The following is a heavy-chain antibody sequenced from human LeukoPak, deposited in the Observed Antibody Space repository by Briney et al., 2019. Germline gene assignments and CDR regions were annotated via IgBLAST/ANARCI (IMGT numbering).Heavy chain of an antibody. CDR1: GYTFTSYG. J-gene: IGHJ5*02. V-gene: IGHV1-18*01. Sequence: GASVKVSCKASGYTFTSYGISWVRQAPGRGLEWMGWISAYNGNTNYAQKLQGRVTMTTDTSTSTAYMELRSLRSDDTAVYYCARDRYDFWSGYHSRAGWFDPWGQGTLVTVSS. CDR3: ARDRYDFWSGYHSRAGWFDP. CDR2: ISAYNGNT. D-gene: IGHD3-3*01.